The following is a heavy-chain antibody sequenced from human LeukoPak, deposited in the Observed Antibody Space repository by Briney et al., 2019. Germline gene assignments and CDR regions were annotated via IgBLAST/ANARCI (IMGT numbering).Heavy chain of an antibody. Sequence: GRSLRLSCAASGFTFSSYGMHWVRQAPGKGLEWVAVIWYDGSNKYYADSVKGRFTISRDNSKNTLYLQMNSLRAEDTAVYYCARDRDCSGGSCYYYYYGMDVWGQGTTVTVSS. CDR2: IWYDGSNK. CDR1: GFTFSSYG. D-gene: IGHD2-15*01. V-gene: IGHV3-33*01. J-gene: IGHJ6*02. CDR3: ARDRDCSGGSCYYYYYGMDV.